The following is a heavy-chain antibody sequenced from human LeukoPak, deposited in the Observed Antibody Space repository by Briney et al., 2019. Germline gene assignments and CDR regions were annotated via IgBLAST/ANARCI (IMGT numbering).Heavy chain of an antibody. J-gene: IGHJ5*02. CDR2: MNHSGSA. CDR3: ARRAGVPDAKADWFDP. V-gene: IGHV4-34*01. CDR1: GESFSGYY. D-gene: IGHD2-2*01. Sequence: PSETLSLTCAVYGESFSGYYWSWIRQPPGKGLEWIGEMNHSGSANYNPSLKSRVSISVDTSKNQFSLKLSSVTAADTAVYYCARRAGVPDAKADWFDPWGQGTLVTVSS.